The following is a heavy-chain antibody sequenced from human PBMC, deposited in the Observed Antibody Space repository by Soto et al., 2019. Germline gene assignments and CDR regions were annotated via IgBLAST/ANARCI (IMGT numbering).Heavy chain of an antibody. Sequence: QVQLVQSGAEVKKPGASVTVSCKVSGYTFANYGISWARQAPGQGLEWMGWINTYNGNINYAQKLQGRVTMTTDTSASTAYMELRSLRSDDTALYYCARERGNYKYFDYWGQGTLVTVSS. CDR2: INTYNGNI. CDR3: ARERGNYKYFDY. V-gene: IGHV1-18*01. CDR1: GYTFANYG. D-gene: IGHD1-7*01. J-gene: IGHJ4*02.